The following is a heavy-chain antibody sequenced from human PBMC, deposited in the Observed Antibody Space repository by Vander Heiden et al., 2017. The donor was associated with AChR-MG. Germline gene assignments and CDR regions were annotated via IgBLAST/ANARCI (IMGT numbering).Heavy chain of an antibody. CDR3: AKSYYDSSGYYHSLFDY. V-gene: IGHV3-9*01. J-gene: IGHJ4*02. CDR1: GFTFDDYA. D-gene: IGHD3-22*01. CDR2: ISWNSGSI. Sequence: EVQLVESGGGLVQPGRSLRLSCAASGFTFDDYAMHWVRQAPGKGLEWVSGISWNSGSIGYADSVKGRFTISRDNAKNSLYLQMNSLRAEDTALYYCAKSYYDSSGYYHSLFDYWGQGTLVTVSS.